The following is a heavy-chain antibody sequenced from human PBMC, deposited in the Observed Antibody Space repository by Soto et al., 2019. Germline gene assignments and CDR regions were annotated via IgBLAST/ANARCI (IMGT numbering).Heavy chain of an antibody. V-gene: IGHV3-64*01. D-gene: IGHD6-13*01. CDR1: GFTFSNYE. CDR2: ISNNGAHT. J-gene: IGHJ6*03. CDR3: ARRGYGSRWPNVYMDV. Sequence: EAQLVESGGGLVQPGGSLRLSCAASGFTFSNYEMHWVRQAPGKGLEYVSGISNNGAHTDYAKSVKGRFTISRDNSEKSLYLQMGSQRAEDMALYYCARRGYGSRWPNVYMDVWGKGTTVTVSS.